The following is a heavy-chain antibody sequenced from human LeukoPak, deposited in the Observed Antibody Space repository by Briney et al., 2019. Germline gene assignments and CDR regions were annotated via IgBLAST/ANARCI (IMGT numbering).Heavy chain of an antibody. Sequence: SETLSLTCAVSGGSISSGGYSWSWIRQPPGKGLEWIGYIYHSGSTYYNPSLKSRVTISVDRSKNQFSLKLSSVTAADTAVYYCARSQRNYFDYWGQGTLVTVSS. CDR1: GGSISSGGYS. CDR2: IYHSGST. J-gene: IGHJ4*02. CDR3: ARSQRNYFDY. V-gene: IGHV4-30-2*01.